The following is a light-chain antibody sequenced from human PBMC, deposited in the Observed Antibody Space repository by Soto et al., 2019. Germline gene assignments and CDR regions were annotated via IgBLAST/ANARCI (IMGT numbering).Light chain of an antibody. CDR2: DAS. V-gene: IGKV1-5*01. J-gene: IGKJ1*01. Sequence: DIQMTQSPSTLSASVGDRVTITCRASQSISSWLAWYQQKPGKAPKLLIYDASSLESGVPSRFSGSGSGTEITLTISSLQHDDFATYYCQQYNSYWTFGQGTKVDIK. CDR3: QQYNSYWT. CDR1: QSISSW.